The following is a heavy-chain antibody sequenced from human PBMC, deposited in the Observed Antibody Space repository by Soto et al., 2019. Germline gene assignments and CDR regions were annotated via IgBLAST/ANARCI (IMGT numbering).Heavy chain of an antibody. Sequence: SGESLKISCKGSGYSFTSYWIGWVRQMPGKGLEWMGIIYPGDSDTRYSPSFQGQVTISADKSISTAYLQWSSLKASDTAMYYCARSTAMPYYYYYGMDVWGQGTTVTVSS. V-gene: IGHV5-51*01. D-gene: IGHD5-18*01. CDR1: GYSFTSYW. J-gene: IGHJ6*02. CDR3: ARSTAMPYYYYYGMDV. CDR2: IYPGDSDT.